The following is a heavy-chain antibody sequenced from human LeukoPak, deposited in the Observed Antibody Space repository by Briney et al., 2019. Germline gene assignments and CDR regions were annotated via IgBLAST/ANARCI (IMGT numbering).Heavy chain of an antibody. CDR2: IYYSGST. V-gene: IGHV4-59*01. Sequence: SSETLSLTCTVSGGSISSYYWSWIRQPPGKGLEWIAYIYYSGSTNYNPSLKRRVTISVDTSKNQFSLKLSSVTAADTAVYYCAGGYSYGSTYYYMDVWGKGTTVTISS. CDR3: AGGYSYGSTYYYMDV. CDR1: GGSISSYY. J-gene: IGHJ6*03. D-gene: IGHD5-18*01.